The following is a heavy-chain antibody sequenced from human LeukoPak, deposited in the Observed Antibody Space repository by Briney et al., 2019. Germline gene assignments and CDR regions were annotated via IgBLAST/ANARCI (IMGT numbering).Heavy chain of an antibody. CDR3: ARGSFSRWTTQSYFDY. V-gene: IGHV1-8*01. CDR1: GYTFTTYD. D-gene: IGHD4-23*01. Sequence: ASVKVSCKASGYTFTTYDIYWLRQATGHGVQWMGWMNPNSGNTGSAQSFQGRVTMTRNASMSSAYMELSSLRPEDTAVYYCARGSFSRWTTQSYFDYWGQGTLVTVSS. CDR2: MNPNSGNT. J-gene: IGHJ4*02.